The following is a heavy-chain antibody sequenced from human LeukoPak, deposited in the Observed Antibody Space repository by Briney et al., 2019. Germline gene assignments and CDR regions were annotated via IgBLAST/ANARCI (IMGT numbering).Heavy chain of an antibody. CDR3: AGDNRSSGPDY. V-gene: IGHV4-61*02. CDR2: IYTSGST. Sequence: SETLSLTCTVSGGSISSGSYYWSWIRQPAGKGLEWIGRIYTSGSTNYNPSLKSRVTISVDTSKNQFSLKLSSVTAADTAVYYCAGDNRSSGPDYWGKGTLVTVSS. J-gene: IGHJ4*02. D-gene: IGHD6-19*01. CDR1: GGSISSGSYY.